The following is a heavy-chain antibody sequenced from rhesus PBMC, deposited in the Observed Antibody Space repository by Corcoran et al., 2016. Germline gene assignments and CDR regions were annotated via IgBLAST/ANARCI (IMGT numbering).Heavy chain of an antibody. V-gene: IGHV4-122*02. CDR3: ARREPRPSGAFDF. CDR2: ISYRGAT. J-gene: IGHJ3*01. Sequence: QVQLQESGPGLVKPSETLSLTCAVSGGSIGSNYYYWSWIRPAPGKGLGWLGPISYRGATDYNPSLKSRVTMSGDTSKNQFSLKLSSVTAADTAEYYCARREPRPSGAFDFWGQGLRVTVSS. CDR1: GGSIGSNYYY.